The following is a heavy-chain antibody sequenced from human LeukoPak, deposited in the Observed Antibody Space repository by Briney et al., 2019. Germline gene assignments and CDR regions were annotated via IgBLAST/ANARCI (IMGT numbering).Heavy chain of an antibody. D-gene: IGHD5-12*01. Sequence: SETLSLTCTISGGSISSYYWSWIRQPPGKGLEWIGYIYDSGSTNYNPSLKSRVTISVDTSKNQFSLKLSSVTAADTAVYYCARGGSGYDSFYYYGMDVWGQGTTVTISS. V-gene: IGHV4-59*01. J-gene: IGHJ6*02. CDR2: IYDSGST. CDR3: ARGGSGYDSFYYYGMDV. CDR1: GGSISSYY.